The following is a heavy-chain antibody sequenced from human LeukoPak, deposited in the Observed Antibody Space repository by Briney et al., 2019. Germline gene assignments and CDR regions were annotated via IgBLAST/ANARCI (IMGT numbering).Heavy chain of an antibody. V-gene: IGHV5-51*01. CDR2: TYPDDSEI. Sequence: GDSLKISCKGSGYSFASYWIGWVRQMPGKGLEWMGITYPDDSEIRYSASFQGQVTISADRSISIAYLQWSSLKASDTAMYYCARFLGPSGGLDYWGQGTRVTVSS. D-gene: IGHD3/OR15-3a*01. CDR3: ARFLGPSGGLDY. CDR1: GYSFASYW. J-gene: IGHJ4*02.